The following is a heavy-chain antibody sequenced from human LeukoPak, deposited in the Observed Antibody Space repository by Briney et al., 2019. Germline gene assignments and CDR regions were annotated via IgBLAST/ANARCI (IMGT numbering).Heavy chain of an antibody. Sequence: GGSLRLSCAASGFIFGSYNMNWVRQAPGKGLEWVSSIESYSGHTYFSDSVKGRFTISRDNARKSLYLQMNSLRAEDTAVYYCASRDGSYGYWGQGTLVTVSS. CDR2: IESYSGHT. J-gene: IGHJ4*02. CDR1: GFIFGSYN. CDR3: ASRDGSYGY. V-gene: IGHV3-21*01. D-gene: IGHD1-26*01.